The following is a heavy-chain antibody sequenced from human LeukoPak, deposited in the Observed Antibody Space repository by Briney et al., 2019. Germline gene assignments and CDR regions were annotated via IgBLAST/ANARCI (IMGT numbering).Heavy chain of an antibody. V-gene: IGHV1-69*01. D-gene: IGHD2-2*02. CDR3: ARAQGVVVPAAIVSELPDY. CDR2: IIPIFGTA. Sequence: PSASVKVSCKASGGTFSSYAISWVRQAPGQGLEWMGGIIPIFGTANYAQKFQGSVTITADESTSTAYMELSSLRSEDTAVYYCARAQGVVVPAAIVSELPDYWGQETLVTVSS. J-gene: IGHJ4*02. CDR1: GGTFSSYA.